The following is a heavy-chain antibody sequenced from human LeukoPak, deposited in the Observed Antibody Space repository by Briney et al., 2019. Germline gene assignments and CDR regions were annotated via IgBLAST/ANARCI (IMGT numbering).Heavy chain of an antibody. CDR3: ARAAPRWTYYDFWSGLDY. J-gene: IGHJ4*02. CDR2: IYHSGST. CDR1: GYSISSGYY. D-gene: IGHD3-3*01. V-gene: IGHV4-38-2*02. Sequence: SETLSLTCTVSGYSISSGYYWGWIRQPPGKGLEWIGSIYHSGSTYYNPSLKSRVTISVDTSKNQFSLKLSSVTAADTAVYYCARAAPRWTYYDFWSGLDYWGQGTLVTVSS.